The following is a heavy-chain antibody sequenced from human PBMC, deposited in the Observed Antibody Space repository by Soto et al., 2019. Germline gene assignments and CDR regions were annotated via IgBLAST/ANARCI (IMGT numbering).Heavy chain of an antibody. CDR3: ARDRGVAPPVAGNTHYYYYMDV. CDR1: GYSFTNYG. D-gene: IGHD6-19*01. CDR2: ISAFNGNT. J-gene: IGHJ6*03. V-gene: IGHV1-18*01. Sequence: QDQLVQSGAEMKKPGASVTVSCKASGYSFTNYGITWVRQAPGQGLEWLGWISAFNGNTHYAQKVQGRVTMTTDASTSTAYMELRSLRSDDTAVYYCARDRGVAPPVAGNTHYYYYMDVWAKGPRSPSP.